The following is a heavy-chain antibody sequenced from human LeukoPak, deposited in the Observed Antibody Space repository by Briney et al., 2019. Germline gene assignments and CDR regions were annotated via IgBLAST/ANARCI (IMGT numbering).Heavy chain of an antibody. J-gene: IGHJ5*02. Sequence: GGSLRLSYVASGFTFNNAWMNWVRQAPGKGLEWVGRIKSKPDGETTYYAAPVRGRFTISRDDSRNTLYLQMNSLKTEDTALYYCTTLYRVDPWGQGTLVSVSS. V-gene: IGHV3-15*01. D-gene: IGHD5-12*01. CDR3: TTLYRVDP. CDR2: IKSKPDGETT. CDR1: GFTFNNAW.